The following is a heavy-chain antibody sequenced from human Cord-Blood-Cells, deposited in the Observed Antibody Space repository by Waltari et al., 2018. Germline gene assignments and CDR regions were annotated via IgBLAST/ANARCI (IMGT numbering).Heavy chain of an antibody. D-gene: IGHD6-19*01. CDR3: AGRPGIAVAGTNYWYFDL. Sequence: QVQLQQWGAGLLKTSETLSLTCAVYGGSFRGYYWSWIRQPPGKGLEWIGESNHSGSTNYNPSLKSRVTISVDTSKNQFSLKLSSVTAADTAVYYCAGRPGIAVAGTNYWYFDLWGRGTLVTVSS. V-gene: IGHV4-34*01. J-gene: IGHJ2*01. CDR2: SNHSGST. CDR1: GGSFRGYY.